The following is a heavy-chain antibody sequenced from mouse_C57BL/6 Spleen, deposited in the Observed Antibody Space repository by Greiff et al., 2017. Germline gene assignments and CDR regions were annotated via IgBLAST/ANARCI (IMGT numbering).Heavy chain of an antibody. CDR3: ARHCYGNGYNYYFDD. Sequence: VTPQESGPELVKPGASVKIFCKAFGFAFSSSWMNWVKQRPGKGLEWIGRIYPGDGDTNYNGKFKGKGTLTADQSSSTAFMQLSSLTSEDSAVYFYARHCYGNGYNYYFDDWGTGTTVTVSS. V-gene: IGHV1-82*01. D-gene: IGHD1-1*01. CDR1: GFAFSSSW. J-gene: IGHJ1*03. CDR2: IYPGDGDT.